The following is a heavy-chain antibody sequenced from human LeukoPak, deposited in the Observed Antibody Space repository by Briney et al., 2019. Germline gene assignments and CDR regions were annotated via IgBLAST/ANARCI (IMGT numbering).Heavy chain of an antibody. D-gene: IGHD5-12*01. J-gene: IGHJ4*02. CDR1: GYTFTSYD. CDR2: MNPNSGNT. Sequence: ASVKVSCKASGYTFTSYDINWVRQATGQGLEWMGWMNPNSGNTGYAQKFQGRVTMTRNTSISTAYMELSSLRSEDTAVYYCARTQTLVDIVATMQHWGQGTLVTVSS. V-gene: IGHV1-8*01. CDR3: ARTQTLVDIVATMQH.